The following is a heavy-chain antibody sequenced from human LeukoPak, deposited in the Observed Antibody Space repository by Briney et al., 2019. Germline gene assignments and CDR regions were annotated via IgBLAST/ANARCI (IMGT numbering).Heavy chain of an antibody. J-gene: IGHJ4*02. D-gene: IGHD4-17*01. Sequence: SETLSLMCAVCGGLFSGYYWNWIRQPGGKALEWIGEINDSGSTNYNPYHKSRVSISVDTSKKQFSLKVNSVTAADTAVYYCARGVYGDYFTKTGYFDYWGQGTQVIVSS. V-gene: IGHV4-34*01. CDR3: ARGVYGDYFTKTGYFDY. CDR2: INDSGST. CDR1: GGLFSGYY.